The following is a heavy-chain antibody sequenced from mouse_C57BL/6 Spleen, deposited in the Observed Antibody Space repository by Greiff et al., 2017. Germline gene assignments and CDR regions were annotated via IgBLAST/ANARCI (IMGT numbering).Heavy chain of an antibody. V-gene: IGHV3-8*01. D-gene: IGHD4-1*01. J-gene: IGHJ2*01. CDR1: GYSITSDY. CDR2: ISYSGST. Sequence: EVKVVESGPGLAKPSQTLSLTCSVTGYSITSDYWNWIRKFPGNKLEYMGYISYSGSTYYNPSLKSRISITRDTSKNQYYLQLNSVTTEDTATYYCASLLTGTGYFDYWGQGTTLTVSS. CDR3: ASLLTGTGYFDY.